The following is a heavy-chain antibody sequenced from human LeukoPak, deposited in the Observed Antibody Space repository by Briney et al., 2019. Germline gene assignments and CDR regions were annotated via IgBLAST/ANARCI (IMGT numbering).Heavy chain of an antibody. J-gene: IGHJ3*02. CDR1: GYSISSGYY. CDR3: ARGDDYNGSGSYGAFDI. Sequence: SETLSLTCAVSGYSISSGYYWGWIRQPPGKGLEWIGIIYHSGSTYYNPSLKSRVTISVDTSKNQFSLKLSSVTAADTAVYYCARGDDYNGSGSYGAFDIWGQGTMVTVSS. CDR2: IYHSGST. D-gene: IGHD3-10*01. V-gene: IGHV4-38-2*01.